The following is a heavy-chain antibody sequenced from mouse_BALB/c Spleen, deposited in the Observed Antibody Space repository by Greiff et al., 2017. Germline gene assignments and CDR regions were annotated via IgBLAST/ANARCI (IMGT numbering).Heavy chain of an antibody. CDR3: ARCSYRYSYAMDY. D-gene: IGHD2-14*01. CDR2: IYPGDGDT. J-gene: IGHJ4*01. V-gene: IGHV1-87*01. Sequence: QVQLKESGAELARPGASVKLSCKASGYTFTSYWMQWVKQRPGQGLEWIGAIYPGDGDTRYTQKFKGKATLTADKSSSTAYMQLSSLASEDSAVYYCARCSYRYSYAMDYWGQGTSVTVSS. CDR1: GYTFTSYW.